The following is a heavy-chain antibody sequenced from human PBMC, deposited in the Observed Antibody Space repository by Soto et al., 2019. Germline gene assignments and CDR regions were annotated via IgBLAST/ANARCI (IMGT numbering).Heavy chain of an antibody. J-gene: IGHJ6*02. V-gene: IGHV4-4*02. CDR2: IYHSGTF. CDR3: VRSVPAATWQYSGMDV. D-gene: IGHD2-2*01. Sequence: QVRLQESGPGLVEPSGTLSLTCAVSGDSVSSSSCWSWVRQAPGKGLEWIGEIYHSGTFHYNPSLASRVSVSVDKSRNPLSLNLKSVTAADTAVYYCVRSVPAATWQYSGMDVWGQGTTVTVSS. CDR1: GDSVSSSSC.